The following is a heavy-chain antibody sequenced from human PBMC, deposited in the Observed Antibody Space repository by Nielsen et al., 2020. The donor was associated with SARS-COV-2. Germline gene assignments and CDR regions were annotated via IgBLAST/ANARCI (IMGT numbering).Heavy chain of an antibody. Sequence: SETLSLTCAISGDSVTSNSATWNWIRQSPSRGLEWLGGTYYRSKWFNDYAVSVNSRITINPDTSRNQLSLQLNSVTPEDTAVYYWARGTSRIFDYWGQGTLVTVSS. CDR3: ARGTSRIFDY. CDR2: TYYRSKWFN. D-gene: IGHD2-15*01. CDR1: GDSVTSNSAT. V-gene: IGHV6-1*01. J-gene: IGHJ4*02.